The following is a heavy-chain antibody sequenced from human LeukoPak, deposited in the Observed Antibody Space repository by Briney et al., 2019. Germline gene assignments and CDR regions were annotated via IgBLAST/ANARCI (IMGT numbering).Heavy chain of an antibody. CDR1: GFSFSSYV. V-gene: IGHV3-23*01. D-gene: IGHD3-10*01. CDR3: ARGIQPPKYYGSGSDTFDI. Sequence: PGGSLRLSCAASGFSFSSYVMSWVRQAPGKGLEWVSAISGSGGSTYFADSVKGRFTISRDNSKNTLYLQMNGLSAEDTSVYYCARGIQPPKYYGSGSDTFDIWGQGTMVTVSS. CDR2: ISGSGGST. J-gene: IGHJ3*02.